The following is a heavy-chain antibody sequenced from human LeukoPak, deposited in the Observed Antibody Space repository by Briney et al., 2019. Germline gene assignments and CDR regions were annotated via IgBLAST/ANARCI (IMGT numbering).Heavy chain of an antibody. J-gene: IGHJ6*02. CDR3: ARYYYDSSGYYRSNGGMDV. D-gene: IGHD3-22*01. V-gene: IGHV5-51*01. CDR2: IYPGDSDT. Sequence: GESLKISCKGSGYGFTSYWIGWVRQMPGKGLEWMGIIYPGDSDTRYSPSFQGQVTISADESISTAYLQWSSLKASDTAMYYCARYYYDSSGYYRSNGGMDVWGQGTTVTVSS. CDR1: GYGFTSYW.